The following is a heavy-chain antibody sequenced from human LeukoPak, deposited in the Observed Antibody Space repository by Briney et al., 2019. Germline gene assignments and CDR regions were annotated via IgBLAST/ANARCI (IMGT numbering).Heavy chain of an antibody. D-gene: IGHD2-21*02. J-gene: IGHJ3*02. CDR1: GGVFTTYA. V-gene: IGHV1-69*11. CDR3: ARDLISGDWTWDI. Sequence: GASVKVSCKASGGVFTTYAISWVRQAPGQGLEWMGSIIPFLGTTNYAQKFQGRVTMTRDASTSTVYMELSSLRSEDTAVYYCARDLISGDWTWDIWGQGTMVTVSS. CDR2: IIPFLGTT.